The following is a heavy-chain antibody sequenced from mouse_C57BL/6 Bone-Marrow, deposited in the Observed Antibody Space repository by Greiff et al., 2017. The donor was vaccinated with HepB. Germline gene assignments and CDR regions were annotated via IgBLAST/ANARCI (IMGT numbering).Heavy chain of an antibody. V-gene: IGHV5-6*01. J-gene: IGHJ3*01. CDR3: ASRLHGAWFAY. D-gene: IGHD2-4*01. CDR2: ISSGGSYT. CDR1: GFTFSSYG. Sequence: EVMLVESGGDLVKPGGSLKLSCAASGFTFSSYGMSWVRQTPDKRLEWVATISSGGSYTYYPDSVKGRFTISRDNAKNTLYLQMSSLKSEDTAMYYCASRLHGAWFAYWGQGTLGTVSA.